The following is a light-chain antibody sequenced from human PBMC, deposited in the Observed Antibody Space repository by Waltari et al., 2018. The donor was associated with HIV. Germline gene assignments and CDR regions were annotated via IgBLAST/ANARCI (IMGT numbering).Light chain of an antibody. V-gene: IGLV2-14*03. CDR3: RSYTSTNTRV. Sequence: QSALTQPASVSGSPGQSVTISCTGTTSDVGGYNFVSWYQQHPGKAPKLRICHVSNRSAGVSKRFSGAKSGHTASLTISGLKAEDEADYYCRSYTSTNTRVFGTGTKVTVL. CDR1: TSDVGGYNF. J-gene: IGLJ1*01. CDR2: HVS.